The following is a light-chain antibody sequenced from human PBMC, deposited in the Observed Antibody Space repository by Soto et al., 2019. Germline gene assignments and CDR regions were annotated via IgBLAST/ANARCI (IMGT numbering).Light chain of an antibody. Sequence: QSALTQPRSVSGSPGQSVTISCTGTSSDVGGYDYVSWYQHHPGKAPKLMIYDVSKRPSGVPDRFFGSKSGNTASLIISGLQAEDEADYYCCSYAGTYTVVFGGGTKLTVL. V-gene: IGLV2-11*01. CDR1: SSDVGGYDY. CDR3: CSYAGTYTVV. J-gene: IGLJ2*01. CDR2: DVS.